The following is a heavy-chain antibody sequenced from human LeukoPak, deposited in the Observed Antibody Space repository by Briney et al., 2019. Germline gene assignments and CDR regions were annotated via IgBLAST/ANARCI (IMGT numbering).Heavy chain of an antibody. CDR3: AREGGHSSSSGPDAFDI. V-gene: IGHV4-59*01. D-gene: IGHD6-6*01. J-gene: IGHJ3*02. Sequence: KSAEPLSLTCTVSGGSISSYNWSWIRQPPGKGLEWIGYIYYSGSTNYNPSLKSRVTISVDTSKNQFSLKLSSVTAADTAVYYCAREGGHSSSSGPDAFDIWGQGTMVTVSS. CDR2: IYYSGST. CDR1: GGSISSYN.